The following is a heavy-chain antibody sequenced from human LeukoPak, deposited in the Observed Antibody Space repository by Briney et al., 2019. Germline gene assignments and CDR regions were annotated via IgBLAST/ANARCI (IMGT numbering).Heavy chain of an antibody. D-gene: IGHD3-10*01. Sequence: RSGGSLRLSCAASGLSFSTYWMSWVRQAPGKGLEWVANIKRDGSETYYVDSVKGRFTISRDNAKKSLYLQMNSLRDEDTAVFYCASFNFGSGSHDHWGQGTLVTVSS. CDR1: GLSFSTYW. J-gene: IGHJ4*02. CDR2: IKRDGSET. V-gene: IGHV3-7*02. CDR3: ASFNFGSGSHDH.